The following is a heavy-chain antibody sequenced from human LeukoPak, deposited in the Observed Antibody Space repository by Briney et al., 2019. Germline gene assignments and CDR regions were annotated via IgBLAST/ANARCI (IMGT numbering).Heavy chain of an antibody. Sequence: GSLRLSCAASGFTFSSYSMNWVRQAPGKGLEWIGYLYDSGSTNYNPSLKSRVTISVDTSKNQFSLKVSSVTAADTAVYYCARERRDGYKYYFDYWGQGTLVTVSS. D-gene: IGHD5-24*01. CDR2: LYDSGST. CDR3: ARERRDGYKYYFDY. CDR1: GFTFSSYS. J-gene: IGHJ4*02. V-gene: IGHV4-59*01.